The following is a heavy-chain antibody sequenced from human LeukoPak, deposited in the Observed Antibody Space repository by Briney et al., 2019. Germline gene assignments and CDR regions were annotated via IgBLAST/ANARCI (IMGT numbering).Heavy chain of an antibody. J-gene: IGHJ4*02. CDR3: ARGGYSYGSKFDY. CDR2: IYPGNSDT. Sequence: GESLKISCKGSGYSFISYWIGWVRQMPGKGLEWMGIIYPGNSDTRYSPSFQGQVTISADKSISTAYVQWSSLKASDTAMYYCARGGYSYGSKFDYWGQGTLVTVST. CDR1: GYSFISYW. D-gene: IGHD5-18*01. V-gene: IGHV5-51*01.